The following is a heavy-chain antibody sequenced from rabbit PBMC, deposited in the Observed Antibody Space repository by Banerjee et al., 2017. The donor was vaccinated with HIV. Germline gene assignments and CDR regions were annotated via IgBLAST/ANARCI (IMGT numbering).Heavy chain of an antibody. D-gene: IGHD1-1*01. J-gene: IGHJ4*01. CDR1: GFSFSNKYV. Sequence: QEQLEESGGDLVKPEGSLTLTCTASGFSFSNKYVMCWVRQAPGKGLEWIGCIYGDSSGTTYYASWAKGRFTISKTSSTTVTLQLNSLTAADTATYFCARDGASGYNFNLWGPGTLVTVS. CDR2: IYGDSSGTT. CDR3: ARDGASGYNFNL. V-gene: IGHV1S45*01.